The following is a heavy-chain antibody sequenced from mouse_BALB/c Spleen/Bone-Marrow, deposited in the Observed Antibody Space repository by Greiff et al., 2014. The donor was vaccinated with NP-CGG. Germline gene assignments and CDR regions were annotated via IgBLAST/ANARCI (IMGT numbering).Heavy chain of an antibody. V-gene: IGHV1S41*01. CDR1: GYTSTNYW. CDR2: TAPGSDNT. CDR3: AREYYDNSFAY. Sequence: DLVKPGASVKLSCKASGYTSTNYWINWIKQRPGQGLEWIGRTAPGSDNTYYNEMFKGKATLTVDTSSSTAYMQLSSQSSEDSAVYFCAREYYDNSFAYWGQGTLVTVSA. D-gene: IGHD2-1*01. J-gene: IGHJ3*01.